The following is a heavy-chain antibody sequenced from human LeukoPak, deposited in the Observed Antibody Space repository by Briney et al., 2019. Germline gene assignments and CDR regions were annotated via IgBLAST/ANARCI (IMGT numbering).Heavy chain of an antibody. D-gene: IGHD6-13*01. Sequence: SETLSLACTVSGGSISSGSYYWGWIRQPPGKGLEWIGSIYHSGSTNYNPSLKSRVTISVDTSKNQFSLKLSSVTAADTAVYYCARAEVKQQLVLGTWFDPWGQGTLVTVSS. J-gene: IGHJ5*02. CDR1: GGSISSGSYY. CDR2: IYHSGST. CDR3: ARAEVKQQLVLGTWFDP. V-gene: IGHV4-39*07.